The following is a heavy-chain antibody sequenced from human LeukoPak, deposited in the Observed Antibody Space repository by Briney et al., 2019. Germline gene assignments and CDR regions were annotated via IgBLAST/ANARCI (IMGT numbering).Heavy chain of an antibody. V-gene: IGHV3-30*18. CDR2: ISYDGTKK. CDR1: GFTFCEYN. D-gene: IGHD6-19*01. Sequence: GGSLRLSCVVSGFTFCEYNMHWVRQAPGKGLEWVTIISYDGTKKYYADSVKGRFTISRDNSKNTLYLQMNNLRAEDTAMYYCAKVRWDNSGWYYLDSWGQGTLVTVSS. J-gene: IGHJ4*02. CDR3: AKVRWDNSGWYYLDS.